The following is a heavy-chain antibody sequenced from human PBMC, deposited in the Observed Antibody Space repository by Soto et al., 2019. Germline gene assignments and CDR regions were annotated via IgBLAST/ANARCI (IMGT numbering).Heavy chain of an antibody. CDR2: IYYSGST. CDR3: AKGDKWESLLDY. D-gene: IGHD1-26*01. J-gene: IGHJ4*02. Sequence: QVQLQESGPGLVKPSQTLSLTCTVSGGSINSGGYYWSWIRQRPGQGLEWIGYIYYSGSTYYNPSLKSRITISMDTSKNHFSLNLNSVTAADTAVYYCAKGDKWESLLDYWGQGILVTVSS. V-gene: IGHV4-31*03. CDR1: GGSINSGGYY.